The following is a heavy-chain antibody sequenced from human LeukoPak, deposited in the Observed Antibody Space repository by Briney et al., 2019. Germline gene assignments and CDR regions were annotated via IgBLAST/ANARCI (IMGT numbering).Heavy chain of an antibody. V-gene: IGHV3-33*01. Sequence: GGSLRLSCAASGFTFSSYGMHWVRQAPGKGLGWVAVIWYDGSNKYYADSVKGRFTISRDNSKNTLYLQMNSLRAEDTAVYYCARDSKAAYGYGGNSGIIDYWGQGTLVTVSS. D-gene: IGHD4-23*01. J-gene: IGHJ4*02. CDR3: ARDSKAAYGYGGNSGIIDY. CDR2: IWYDGSNK. CDR1: GFTFSSYG.